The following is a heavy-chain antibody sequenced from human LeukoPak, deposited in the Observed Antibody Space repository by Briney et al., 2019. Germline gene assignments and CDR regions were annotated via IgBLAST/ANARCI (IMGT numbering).Heavy chain of an antibody. D-gene: IGHD4-17*01. V-gene: IGHV1-2*02. CDR3: ARDRFSGDYRLGWLDP. CDR1: GYTYTGYH. J-gene: IGHJ5*02. Sequence: GASVKDSCKASGYTYTGYHMHWVRQPPGQGLEWMGCIHPNSGGTNYAQKFQGRLTMTRHTPISTAYMKLSMLRSDDTAVYYCARDRFSGDYRLGWLDPWGQGTLVTVSS. CDR2: IHPNSGGT.